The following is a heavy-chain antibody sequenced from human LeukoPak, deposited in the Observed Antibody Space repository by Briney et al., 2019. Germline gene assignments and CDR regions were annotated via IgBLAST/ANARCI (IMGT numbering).Heavy chain of an antibody. V-gene: IGHV4-59*01. D-gene: IGHD3-10*01. J-gene: IGHJ4*02. Sequence: SETLSLTCTVSGVSISSYYWSWIRQPPGKGLEWIGYIYYSWSTNYTLSLKSRVTISVDTSKNQFSLKLSSVTAADTAVYYCARESVGGTVDYWGQGTLVTVSS. CDR1: GVSISSYY. CDR3: ARESVGGTVDY. CDR2: IYYSWST.